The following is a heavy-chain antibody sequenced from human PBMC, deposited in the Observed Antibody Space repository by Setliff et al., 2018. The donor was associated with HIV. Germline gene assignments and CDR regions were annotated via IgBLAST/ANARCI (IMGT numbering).Heavy chain of an antibody. J-gene: IGHJ4*02. Sequence: SETLSLTCTVSGPSINIHYWSWIRQSPGKAFEWIGYIYSTGSTNYNLSLQSRVTISMVASRNQFSLKVTSVTAADTAVYYCAKGAGFYGDYTFDHWGQGRQVTVSS. D-gene: IGHD4-17*01. CDR1: GPSINIHY. CDR3: AKGAGFYGDYTFDH. V-gene: IGHV4-59*11. CDR2: IYSTGST.